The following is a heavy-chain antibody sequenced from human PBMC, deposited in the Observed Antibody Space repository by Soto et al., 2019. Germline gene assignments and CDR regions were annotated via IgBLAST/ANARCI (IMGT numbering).Heavy chain of an antibody. CDR1: GFSLSNARMG. D-gene: IGHD2-15*01. CDR3: ARTSSSLGCSGGSCFEIHFDY. V-gene: IGHV2-26*01. CDR2: IFSNDEK. Sequence: SGPTLVNPTETLTLTCTVSGFSLSNARMGVSWIRQPPGKALEWLAHIFSNDEKSYSTSLKSRLTISKDTSKSQVVLTMTNMDPVDTATYYCARTSSSLGCSGGSCFEIHFDYWGQGTLVTVAS. J-gene: IGHJ4*02.